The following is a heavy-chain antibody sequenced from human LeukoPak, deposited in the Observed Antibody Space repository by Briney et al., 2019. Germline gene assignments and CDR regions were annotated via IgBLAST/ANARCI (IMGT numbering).Heavy chain of an antibody. V-gene: IGHV1-69*05. J-gene: IGHJ4*02. Sequence: SVKASCKASGGTFSSYAISWVRQAPGQGLEWMGRIIPIFGTANYAQKFQGRVTITTDESTSTAYMELSSLRSEDTAVYYCARGSVSSGWYPFWGQGTLVTVSS. CDR3: ARGSVSSGWYPF. D-gene: IGHD6-19*01. CDR1: GGTFSSYA. CDR2: IIPIFGTA.